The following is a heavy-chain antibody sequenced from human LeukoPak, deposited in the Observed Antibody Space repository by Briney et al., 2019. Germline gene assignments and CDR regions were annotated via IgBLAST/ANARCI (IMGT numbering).Heavy chain of an antibody. Sequence: GGSLRLSCAASGFTFSSYGMHWVRQAPGKGLEWVSSISSSSSYIYYADSVKGRFTISRDNAKNSLYLQMNSLRAEDTAVYYCARDFDGSSWSYDAFDIWGQGTMVTVSS. J-gene: IGHJ3*02. D-gene: IGHD6-13*01. CDR1: GFTFSSYG. CDR3: ARDFDGSSWSYDAFDI. CDR2: ISSSSSYI. V-gene: IGHV3-21*01.